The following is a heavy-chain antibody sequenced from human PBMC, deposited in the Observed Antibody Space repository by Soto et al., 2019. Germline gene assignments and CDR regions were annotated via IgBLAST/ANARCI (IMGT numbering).Heavy chain of an antibody. J-gene: IGHJ6*02. D-gene: IGHD5-18*01. Sequence: GGSLRLSCAASGFTFTSHAMHWVRQTPGKGLEWVAAISYDEIDKKYASSVKGRFTVSRDNAKNTLSLQMNSLRPEDTAVYYCRKDSGYPLSDDNFYYCLDVWGQGTMVTVSS. CDR3: RKDSGYPLSDDNFYYCLDV. V-gene: IGHV3-30*18. CDR1: GFTFTSHA. CDR2: ISYDEIDK.